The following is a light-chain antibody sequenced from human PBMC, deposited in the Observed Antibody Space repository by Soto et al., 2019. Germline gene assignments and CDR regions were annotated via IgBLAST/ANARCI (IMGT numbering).Light chain of an antibody. CDR1: TSNIGNNY. CDR2: RNE. V-gene: IGLV1-47*01. CDR3: ANWYDTLSGPV. J-gene: IGLJ2*01. Sequence: QSVLTQPPSASETPGQRVTISCSGSTSNIGNNYVYWYQQLPVAAPRLLIYRNEKRPTGVPDRFSGSKSGTSASLAISGLRSEDEADYHCANWYDTLSGPVFGGGTKLTVL.